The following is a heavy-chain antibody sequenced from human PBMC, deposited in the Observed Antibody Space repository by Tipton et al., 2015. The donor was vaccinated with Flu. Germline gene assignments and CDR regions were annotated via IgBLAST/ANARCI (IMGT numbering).Heavy chain of an antibody. D-gene: IGHD3-22*01. V-gene: IGHV3-21*01. J-gene: IGHJ4*02. Sequence: SLRLSCAASGFTFSSYSMNWVRQAPGKGLEWVSSISSSGSYIYYADSVKGRFTISRDNAKNSLYLQMNSLRAEDTAVYYCAREASGYYDSSGRIDYWGQGTLVTVSS. CDR1: GFTFSSYS. CDR2: ISSSGSYI. CDR3: AREASGYYDSSGRIDY.